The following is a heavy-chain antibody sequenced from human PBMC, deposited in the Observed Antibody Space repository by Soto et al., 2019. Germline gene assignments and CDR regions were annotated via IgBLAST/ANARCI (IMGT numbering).Heavy chain of an antibody. CDR2: IYYSGST. V-gene: IGHV4-59*01. CDR3: ARDCSSTSCYGNYGMDV. CDR1: GGSISSYY. D-gene: IGHD2-2*01. Sequence: SETLSLTCTVSGGSISSYYWSWIRQPPGTGLEWIGYIYYSGSTNYNPSLKSRVTISVDTSKNQFSLKLSSVTAADTAVYYCARDCSSTSCYGNYGMDVWGQGTTVTVS. J-gene: IGHJ6*02.